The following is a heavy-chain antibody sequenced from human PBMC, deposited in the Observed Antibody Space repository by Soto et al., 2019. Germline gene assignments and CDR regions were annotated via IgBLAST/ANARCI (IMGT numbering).Heavy chain of an antibody. J-gene: IGHJ5*02. CDR1: GFSLSTSGVG. CDR2: IYWNDDK. D-gene: IGHD5-18*01. CDR3: AHRRYSYGDRKTGDNWFDP. V-gene: IGHV2-5*01. Sequence: QITLKESGPTLVKPTQTLTLTCTFSGFSLSTSGVGVGWIRQPPGKALEWLALIYWNDDKRYSPSLKSRLTITKDTSKNQVVLTMTNMDPVDTATYCCAHRRYSYGDRKTGDNWFDPWGQGTLVTVSS.